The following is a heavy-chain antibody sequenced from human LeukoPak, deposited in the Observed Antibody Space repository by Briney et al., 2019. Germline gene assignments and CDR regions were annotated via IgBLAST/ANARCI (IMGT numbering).Heavy chain of an antibody. J-gene: IGHJ3*02. V-gene: IGHV7-4-1*02. Sequence: ASVKVSCKASGYTFTSYAMNWVRQAPGQGLEWMGWINTNTGNPTYAQGFTGRFVFSLDTSVSTAYLQISSLKAEDTAVYYCAKDHYENVLRYFDWSLGFDIWGQGTMVTVSS. CDR1: GYTFTSYA. CDR2: INTNTGNP. CDR3: AKDHYENVLRYFDWSLGFDI. D-gene: IGHD3-9*01.